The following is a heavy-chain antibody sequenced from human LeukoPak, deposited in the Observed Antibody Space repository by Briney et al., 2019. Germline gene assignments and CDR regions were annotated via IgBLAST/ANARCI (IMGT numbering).Heavy chain of an antibody. V-gene: IGHV3-48*03. CDR2: IGSSGTTI. CDR3: ALLAVASDFDY. Sequence: GGSLRLSCAVSGLPFSIYEMNWVRQAPGKGLKWVSNIGSSGTTIYYADSVKGRFSISRDNAKNSLYLQMNSLRVEDTAVYYCALLAVASDFDYWGQGARVTVSS. J-gene: IGHJ4*02. CDR1: GLPFSIYE. D-gene: IGHD6-19*01.